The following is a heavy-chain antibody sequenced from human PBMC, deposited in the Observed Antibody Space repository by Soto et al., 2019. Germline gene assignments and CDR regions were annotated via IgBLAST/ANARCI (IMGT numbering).Heavy chain of an antibody. Sequence: GVSLRLSCAASGFTFSNYAKSSVRQAPGKGLEWFSSLSGSGGSTYDADSVKGRFTISRGNSKNTLYLHMNSLRAEYTAVYSCAKDLGTHNMRHKTVDYWPRGTLRPVTS. CDR1: GFTFSNYA. CDR2: LSGSGGST. V-gene: IGHV3-23*01. D-gene: IGHD1-20*01. J-gene: IGHJ4*02. CDR3: AKDLGTHNMRHKTVDY.